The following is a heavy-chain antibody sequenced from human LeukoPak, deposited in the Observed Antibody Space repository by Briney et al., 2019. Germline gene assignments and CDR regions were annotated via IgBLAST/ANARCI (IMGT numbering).Heavy chain of an antibody. CDR2: ISGSGGST. D-gene: IGHD3-3*01. CDR3: AKDPRLEWLLYRAFDI. V-gene: IGHV3-23*01. Sequence: PGGSLRLSCAASGFTFSSDAMSWVRQAPGKGPEWVSAISGSGGSTYYADSVKGRFTISRDNSKNTLYLQMNSLRAEDTAVYYCAKDPRLEWLLYRAFDIWGQGTMVTVSS. CDR1: GFTFSSDA. J-gene: IGHJ3*02.